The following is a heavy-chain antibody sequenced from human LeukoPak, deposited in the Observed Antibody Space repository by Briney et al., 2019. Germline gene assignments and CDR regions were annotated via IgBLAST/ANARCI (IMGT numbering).Heavy chain of an antibody. J-gene: IGHJ4*02. Sequence: RSGGSLRLSCAASGFTFSSYSMNWVRQAPEKGLEWVSSISSSSSYIYYADSVKGRFTISRDNAKNSLYLQMNSLRAEDTAVYYCARDTGGSSGYYYAFDYWGQGTLVTVSS. CDR2: ISSSSSYI. V-gene: IGHV3-21*01. CDR3: ARDTGGSSGYYYAFDY. D-gene: IGHD3-22*01. CDR1: GFTFSSYS.